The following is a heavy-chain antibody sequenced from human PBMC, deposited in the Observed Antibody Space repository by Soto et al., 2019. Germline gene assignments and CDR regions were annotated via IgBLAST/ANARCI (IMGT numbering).Heavy chain of an antibody. V-gene: IGHV4-39*01. CDR3: AKVVVGATSHNDFDS. D-gene: IGHD2-15*01. J-gene: IGHJ4*02. CDR2: AAYSGGT. CDR1: GGSIANNNYF. Sequence: SETLSLTCTVSGGSIANNNYFWGWVRQPPGKGLEWIGSAAYSGGTYKNPSLKSRVTVSVDTSKNQFSLKLTSVTAADTAVYYCAKVVVGATSHNDFDSWGQGTPVTVYS.